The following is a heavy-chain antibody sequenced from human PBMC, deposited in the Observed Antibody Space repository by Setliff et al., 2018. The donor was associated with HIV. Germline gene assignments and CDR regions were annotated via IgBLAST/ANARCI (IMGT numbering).Heavy chain of an antibody. J-gene: IGHJ4*02. CDR2: IWFDGSKK. Sequence: GGSLRLSCAASGFTFSRYGMHWVRQAPGKGLEWVAVIWFDGSKKYYTDSVKGRFTISRDNSKNTMYLQMNTLRVEDTAVYYCAKAKGIVATGMDYWGQGTVVTVSS. D-gene: IGHD6-13*01. CDR1: GFTFSRYG. V-gene: IGHV3-33*06. CDR3: AKAKGIVATGMDY.